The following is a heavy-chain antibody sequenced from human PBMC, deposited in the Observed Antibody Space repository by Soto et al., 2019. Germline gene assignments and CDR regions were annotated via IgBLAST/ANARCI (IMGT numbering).Heavy chain of an antibody. CDR2: IYYTGRT. V-gene: IGHV4-39*01. J-gene: IGHJ4*02. Sequence: QLQLQESGPGLVKPSETLSLTCTVSDGSISSGSYYWGWIRQPPGKGLEWIGNIYYTGRTYYNPSLKSRVTILVDTSKNQFSLKVSSVTAADTAVYYCARRSGTAFDYWGQGTLVTVSS. CDR3: ARRSGTAFDY. D-gene: IGHD1-1*01. CDR1: DGSISSGSYY.